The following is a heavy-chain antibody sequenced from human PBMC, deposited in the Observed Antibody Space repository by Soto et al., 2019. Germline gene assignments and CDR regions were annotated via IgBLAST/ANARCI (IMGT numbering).Heavy chain of an antibody. CDR2: IYYSGST. D-gene: IGHD5-18*01. Sequence: ASVTLRLTWTLCGGSVSRGSYYWSWIRHTPRKDLAWIGYIYYSGSTNDNPLLKSRVTILVHTSKIQFSLKLTSVTAADTAVYYCARAVAGAASVRGSSYHFYYWMVGWYPGTSV. J-gene: IGHJ6*02. CDR1: GGSVSRGSYY. CDR3: ARAVAGAASVRGSSYHFYYWMVG. V-gene: IGHV4-61*01.